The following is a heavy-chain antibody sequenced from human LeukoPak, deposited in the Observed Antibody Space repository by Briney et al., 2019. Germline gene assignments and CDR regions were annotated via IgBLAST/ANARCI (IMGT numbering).Heavy chain of an antibody. D-gene: IGHD3-3*01. CDR1: GYTFTSYD. J-gene: IGHJ4*02. CDR3: ARARNACFRSVVRYYFEY. Sequence: ASVKVSCKASGYTFTSYDINWVRQATGQGLEWMGWMNPNSGNTGYAQKFQGRVTMTRNTSISTAYMELSSLRSEDTAVYYCARARNACFRSVVRYYFEYCGQGTLVTVSS. CDR2: MNPNSGNT. V-gene: IGHV1-8*01.